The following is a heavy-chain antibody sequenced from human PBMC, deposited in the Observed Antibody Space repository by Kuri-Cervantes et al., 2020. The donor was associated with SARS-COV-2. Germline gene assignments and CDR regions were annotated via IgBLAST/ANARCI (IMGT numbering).Heavy chain of an antibody. Sequence: ASVKVSCKASGYTFTSYAMNWVRQAPGQRLEWMGWINAGNGNTKYSQKFQGRVTITRDTSASTAYMELSSLRSEDTAVYYCARFGYYDSSGYFDYWGQGTLVTVSS. J-gene: IGHJ4*02. CDR2: INAGNGNT. CDR3: ARFGYYDSSGYFDY. V-gene: IGHV1-3*01. CDR1: GYTFTSYA. D-gene: IGHD3-22*01.